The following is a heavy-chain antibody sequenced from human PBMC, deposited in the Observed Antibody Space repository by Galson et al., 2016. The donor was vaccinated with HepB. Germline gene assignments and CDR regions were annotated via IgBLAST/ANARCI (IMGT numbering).Heavy chain of an antibody. V-gene: IGHV3-30*18. CDR2: ISYDANNK. CDR3: AKATYSGTYFES. D-gene: IGHD3-10*01. J-gene: IGHJ4*02. Sequence: SLRLSCAASGFIFSNFGMHWVRQAPGKGLEWVAVISYDANNKYYEDSVKGRLTIPRDNSKNTLYLQLNSLRGDDTAVYYCAKATYSGTYFESWGQGTLVTVSS. CDR1: GFIFSNFG.